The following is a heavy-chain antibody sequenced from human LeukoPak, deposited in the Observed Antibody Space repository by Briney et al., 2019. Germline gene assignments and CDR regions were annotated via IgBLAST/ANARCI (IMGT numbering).Heavy chain of an antibody. V-gene: IGHV4-59*01. CDR2: IYYNGNT. D-gene: IGHD1-1*01. CDR1: GASIGSYY. CDR3: AREGLTTIGVIDV. J-gene: IGHJ6*03. Sequence: PSETLSLTCSVSGASIGSYYWIWIRQPPGKGPEWLGTIYYNGNTKYNSSLKSRVSILADTSNNQFSLRLSSVTAADTAVYYCAREGLTTIGVIDVWGKGTTVTVSS.